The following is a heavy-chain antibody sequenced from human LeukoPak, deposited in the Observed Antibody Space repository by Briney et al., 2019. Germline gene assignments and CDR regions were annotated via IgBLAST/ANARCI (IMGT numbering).Heavy chain of an antibody. J-gene: IGHJ4*02. CDR2: INHSGST. D-gene: IGHD2-2*02. V-gene: IGHV4-34*01. CDR3: ARGYCSSTSCYMGLYYFDY. CDR1: GGSFSGYY. Sequence: SETLSLTCAVYGGSFSGYYWSWIRQPPGKGLEWIGEINHSGSTNYNPSLKSRVTISVDTSKNQFSLKLSSVTAADTAVYYCARGYCSSTSCYMGLYYFDYWGQGTLVTVSS.